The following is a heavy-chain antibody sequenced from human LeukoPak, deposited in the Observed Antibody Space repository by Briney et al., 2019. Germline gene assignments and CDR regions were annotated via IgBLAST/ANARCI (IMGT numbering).Heavy chain of an antibody. J-gene: IGHJ6*03. CDR3: ARGLKDSKRYYSYYYYMDV. V-gene: IGHV4-34*01. Sequence: AETLSLTCAVSGGSFSADYLSWIRQSPRKGLEWIEEINHSGDTNYNPSLNSRLTISIDPSRNQVSLTLNSVTAADTAVYYCARGLKDSKRYYSYYYYMDVWGEGTKVTVSS. D-gene: IGHD4-11*01. CDR2: INHSGDT. CDR1: GGSFSADY.